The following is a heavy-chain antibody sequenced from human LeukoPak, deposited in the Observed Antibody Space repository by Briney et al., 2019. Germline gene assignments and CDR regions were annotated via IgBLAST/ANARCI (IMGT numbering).Heavy chain of an antibody. Sequence: ASVKVSCKASGGTFSSYAISWVRQAPGQGLEWMGRIIPILGIANYAQKFQGRVTITADKSTSTAYMELSSLRSEDTAVYYCARLPPSGGYDPGDYWGQGTLVTVSS. J-gene: IGHJ4*02. CDR1: GGTFSSYA. CDR2: IIPILGIA. V-gene: IGHV1-69*04. CDR3: ARLPPSGGYDPGDY. D-gene: IGHD5-12*01.